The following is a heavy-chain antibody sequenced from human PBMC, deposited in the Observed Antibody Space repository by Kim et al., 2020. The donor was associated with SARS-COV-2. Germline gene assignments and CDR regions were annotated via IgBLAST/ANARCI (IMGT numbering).Heavy chain of an antibody. D-gene: IGHD6-19*01. Sequence: GGSLRLSCAASGFTFSSYSMNWVRQAPGKGLEWVSSISSSSSYIYYADSVKGRFTISRDNAKNSLYLQMNSLRAEDTAVYYCARVVESSGWYTDYWCQGTLVTVSS. V-gene: IGHV3-21*01. J-gene: IGHJ4*02. CDR3: ARVVESSGWYTDY. CDR2: ISSSSSYI. CDR1: GFTFSSYS.